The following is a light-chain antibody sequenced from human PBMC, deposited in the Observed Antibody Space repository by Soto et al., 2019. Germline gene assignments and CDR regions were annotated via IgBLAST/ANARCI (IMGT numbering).Light chain of an antibody. CDR1: QSVSSY. Sequence: EIVLTQSPATLSLSPGERATLSCRASQSVSSYLAWYQQKPGQAPRLLIYDASNRATGIPARFSGSGSGTDFTLTIGSLEPEDFAVYYCQQRSNWGGTFGQGTKVEIK. V-gene: IGKV3-11*01. CDR3: QQRSNWGGT. J-gene: IGKJ1*01. CDR2: DAS.